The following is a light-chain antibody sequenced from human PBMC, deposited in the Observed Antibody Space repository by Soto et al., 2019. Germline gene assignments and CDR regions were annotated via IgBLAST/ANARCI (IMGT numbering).Light chain of an antibody. J-gene: IGKJ1*01. V-gene: IGKV1-27*01. CDR3: QKYNSAPRT. CDR2: AAS. Sequence: DIQMTQSPSSLSASVGDRVTITCRASQGISNYLAWYQQKPGKVPKLLIYAASTLQSVFPSRFSGSGSGTDFTLTISILQPEDVATYYCQKYNSAPRTFGQGTKVEIK. CDR1: QGISNY.